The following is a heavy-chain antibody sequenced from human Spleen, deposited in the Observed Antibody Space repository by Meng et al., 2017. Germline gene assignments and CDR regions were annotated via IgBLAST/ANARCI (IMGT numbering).Heavy chain of an antibody. D-gene: IGHD6-13*01. CDR3: ATGAAAADH. Sequence: EVQLLESGGGLVQPGGSLRLSCAASGFTFSSYAMTWVRQAPGKGLEWVSAISGSGGSTYHADSVKGRFTISRDNSKNTLYLQMNSLITEDTAVYFCATGAAAADHWGQGTLVTVSS. CDR1: GFTFSSYA. J-gene: IGHJ4*02. CDR2: ISGSGGST. V-gene: IGHV3-23*01.